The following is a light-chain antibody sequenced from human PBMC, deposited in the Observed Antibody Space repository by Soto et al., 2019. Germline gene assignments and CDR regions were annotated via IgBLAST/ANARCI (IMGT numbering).Light chain of an antibody. V-gene: IGLV2-14*01. Sequence: QSVLTQPASVSGSAGQSIAISCTGTSSDVGNYNYVSWYQQQPGQAPKLMIFEVSSRPSGVSNRFSGSKSGNTASLTISGLQAEDEADYYCSSYTTISTRYVFGTGTKVTVL. CDR2: EVS. J-gene: IGLJ1*01. CDR1: SSDVGNYNY. CDR3: SSYTTISTRYV.